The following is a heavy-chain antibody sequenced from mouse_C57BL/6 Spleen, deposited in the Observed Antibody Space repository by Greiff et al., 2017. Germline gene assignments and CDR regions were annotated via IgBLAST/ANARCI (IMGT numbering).Heavy chain of an antibody. Sequence: DVQLQESGEGLVKPGGSLKLSCAASGFTFSSYAMSWVRQTPEKRLEWVAYISSGGDYIYYADTVKGRFTISRDNARNTLYLQMSSLKSEDTAMYYCTRGGYSNYDDYAMDYWGQGTSVTVSS. V-gene: IGHV5-9-1*02. CDR2: ISSGGDYI. CDR1: GFTFSSYA. D-gene: IGHD2-5*01. J-gene: IGHJ4*01. CDR3: TRGGYSNYDDYAMDY.